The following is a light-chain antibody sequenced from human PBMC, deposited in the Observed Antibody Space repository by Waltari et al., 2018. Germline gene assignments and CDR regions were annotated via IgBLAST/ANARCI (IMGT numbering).Light chain of an antibody. V-gene: IGKV3-15*01. CDR3: QQYNNWPLSWT. CDR1: QSVSSN. Sequence: EIVMTQSPATQSVSPGERATLSCRASQSVSSNLAWYQQKPGQAPRLLIYGASTRATGIPARFSGSGSGTEFTLTISSLQSEDFAVYYCQQYNNWPLSWTFGQGTKVEIK. CDR2: GAS. J-gene: IGKJ1*01.